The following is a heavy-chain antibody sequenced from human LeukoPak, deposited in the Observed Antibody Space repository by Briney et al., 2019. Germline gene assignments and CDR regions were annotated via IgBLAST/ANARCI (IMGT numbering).Heavy chain of an antibody. Sequence: LSLTSPVYARSITSYYWSWIRQPPGKGLEWIGYIDYSASTNYNPSLRNRVTISVNTSNNQYSLKLSSVTAADTAVYYCAREGTAGTNLNWFDPWGQGTLVTVSS. D-gene: IGHD1-1*01. CDR3: AREGTAGTNLNWFDP. V-gene: IGHV4-59*01. CDR2: IDYSAST. CDR1: ARSITSYY. J-gene: IGHJ5*02.